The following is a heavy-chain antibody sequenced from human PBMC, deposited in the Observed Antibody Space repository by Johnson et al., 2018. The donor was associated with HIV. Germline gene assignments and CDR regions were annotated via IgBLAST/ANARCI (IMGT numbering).Heavy chain of an antibody. Sequence: QVLLVESGGGVVQPGRSLRLSCAASGFTFSTYGMHWVRQAPGKGLEWVAVIWYDGSNKYYADSVKGRFTFSRDNAKNSLYLQMNSLRVEDTAVYYCARDLNHFGGAFDIWGQGTMVTVSS. J-gene: IGHJ3*02. CDR2: IWYDGSNK. CDR3: ARDLNHFGGAFDI. CDR1: GFTFSTYG. V-gene: IGHV3-33*01. D-gene: IGHD3-16*01.